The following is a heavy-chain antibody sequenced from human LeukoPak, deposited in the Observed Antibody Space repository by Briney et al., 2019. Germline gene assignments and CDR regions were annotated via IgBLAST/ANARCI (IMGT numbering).Heavy chain of an antibody. J-gene: IGHJ4*02. CDR1: GGSINSGSYY. Sequence: SETLSLTCTVSGGSINSGSYYWTWIRQPAGKGLEWIGRIYTSGSTNYSPALKSRVTISLDTSKNQFSLKLFSVTAADTAVYYCARDAPPPYCSVGTCYFDYWGQGSLVTVSS. CDR2: IYTSGST. D-gene: IGHD2-15*01. V-gene: IGHV4-61*02. CDR3: ARDAPPPYCSVGTCYFDY.